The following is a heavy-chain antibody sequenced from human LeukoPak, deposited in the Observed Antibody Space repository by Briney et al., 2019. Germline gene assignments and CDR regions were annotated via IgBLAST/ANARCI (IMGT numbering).Heavy chain of an antibody. Sequence: SVKVSCKASGGTFSSYAISWVRQAPGQGLEWMGRIIPIFGTANYAQKFQGRVTITTDESTSTAYMELSSLRSEDTAVYYCARDLRFVVVVAATSAFDIWGQGTMVTVSS. D-gene: IGHD2-15*01. J-gene: IGHJ3*02. V-gene: IGHV1-69*05. CDR2: IIPIFGTA. CDR1: GGTFSSYA. CDR3: ARDLRFVVVVAATSAFDI.